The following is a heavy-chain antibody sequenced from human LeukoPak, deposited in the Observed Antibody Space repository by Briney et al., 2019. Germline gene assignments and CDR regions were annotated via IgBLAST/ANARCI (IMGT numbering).Heavy chain of an antibody. CDR3: AKTPEYSSSSPFDP. D-gene: IGHD6-6*01. J-gene: IGHJ5*02. V-gene: IGHV3-23*01. CDR1: GFTFNNYA. CDR2: ISGSGGST. Sequence: PGGSLRLSCAASGFTFNNYAMSWVRQAPGKGLEWVSAISGSGGSTYYADSVKGRFTISRDNSKNTLYLQMNSLRAEDTAVYYCAKTPEYSSSSPFDPWGQGTLVTVSS.